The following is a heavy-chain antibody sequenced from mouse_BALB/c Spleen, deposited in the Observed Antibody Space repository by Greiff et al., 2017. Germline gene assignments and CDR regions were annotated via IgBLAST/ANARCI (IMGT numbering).Heavy chain of an antibody. CDR1: GYTFTSYW. J-gene: IGHJ2*01. Sequence: VQLQQSGAELAKPGASVKMSCKASGYTFTSYWMHWVKQRPGQGLEWIGYINPSTGYTEYNQKFKDKATLTADKSSSTAYMQLSSLTSEDSAVYYCARSRAPFDYWGQGTTLTVSS. D-gene: IGHD3-1*01. CDR3: ARSRAPFDY. CDR2: INPSTGYT. V-gene: IGHV1-7*01.